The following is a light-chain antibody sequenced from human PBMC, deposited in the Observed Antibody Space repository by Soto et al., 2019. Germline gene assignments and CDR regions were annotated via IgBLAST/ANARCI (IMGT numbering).Light chain of an antibody. V-gene: IGLV1-40*01. CDR3: QSYDSSLTTFV. CDR2: GDN. CDR1: SSNIGAEYD. Sequence: SVRTQPPSVSVAPGQRVAISCTGSSSNIGAEYDVHWYQQLPGTAPKRLIYGDNNRPSGVPDRFSGSKSGTSASLAITGLQPEDEADYYCQSYDSSLTTFVFGTGTKVTVL. J-gene: IGLJ1*01.